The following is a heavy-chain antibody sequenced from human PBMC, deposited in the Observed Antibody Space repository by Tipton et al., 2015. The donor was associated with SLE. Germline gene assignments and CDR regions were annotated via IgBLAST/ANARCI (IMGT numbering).Heavy chain of an antibody. CDR1: GFTFSSHD. Sequence: SLRLSCAVSGFTFSSHDMNWVRQAPGKGLEWVSVIYSDARSPSYANSVRGRFTISRDNSKNTLYLQMNSLRAEDTAVYYCARDGGRLSGGNYYYYYYMDVWGKGTTVTVSS. J-gene: IGHJ6*03. CDR3: ARDGGRLSGGNYYYYYYMDV. D-gene: IGHD3-16*01. V-gene: IGHV3-23*03. CDR2: IYSDARSP.